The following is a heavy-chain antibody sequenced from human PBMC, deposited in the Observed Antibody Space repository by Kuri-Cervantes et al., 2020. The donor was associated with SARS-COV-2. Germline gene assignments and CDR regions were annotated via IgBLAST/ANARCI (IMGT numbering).Heavy chain of an antibody. D-gene: IGHD3-16*01. J-gene: IGHJ4*02. CDR2: INAYNGNT. Sequence: ASVQVSCKASVYTFTGYFLHWVRQAPGQGLEWMGRINAYNGNTNYAQKLQGRVTITTDTSTSTAYMELRRLRPDDTAVYYCARENRRWGGTHDYWGQGTLVTVSS. CDR1: VYTFTGYF. CDR3: ARENRRWGGTHDY. V-gene: IGHV1-18*04.